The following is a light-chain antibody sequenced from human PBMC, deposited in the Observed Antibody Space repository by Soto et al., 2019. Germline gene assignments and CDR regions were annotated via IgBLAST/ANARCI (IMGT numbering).Light chain of an antibody. V-gene: IGLV2-14*03. J-gene: IGLJ1*01. CDR1: SSDIGHYDY. CDR2: HVT. Sequence: QSALTQPASVSGSPGQSITISCTGPSSDIGHYDYVSWYQQHPGKAPKLMIYHVTYRPSGVSNRYSGSKSGNSASLTISGLQADDEADYYCCSLTTSHTYVFGSGTKLTVL. CDR3: CSLTTSHTYV.